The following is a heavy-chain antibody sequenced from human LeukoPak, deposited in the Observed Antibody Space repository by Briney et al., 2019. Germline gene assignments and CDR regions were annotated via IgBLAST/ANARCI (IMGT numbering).Heavy chain of an antibody. CDR1: GFTFRSYS. CDR3: ARDKSYGDNYFDY. D-gene: IGHD4-17*01. Sequence: PGGPLRLSCAASGFTFRSYSMNWVRQAPGKGLEWVSSISSSSSYIYYADSVKGRFTISRDNAKNSLYLQMNSLRAEDTAVYYCARDKSYGDNYFDYWGQGTLVTVSS. V-gene: IGHV3-21*01. CDR2: ISSSSSYI. J-gene: IGHJ4*02.